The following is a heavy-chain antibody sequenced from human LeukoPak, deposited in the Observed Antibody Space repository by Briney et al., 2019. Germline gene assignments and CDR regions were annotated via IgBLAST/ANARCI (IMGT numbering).Heavy chain of an antibody. D-gene: IGHD1-26*01. CDR3: ARGGSYPKNYYFDY. Sequence: ASVKVSRKASGYTFTSYAMHWVRQAPGQRLEWMGWINAGNGNTKYSQKFQGRVTITRDTSASTAYMELSSLRSEDTAVYYCARGGSYPKNYYFDYWGQGTLVTVSS. V-gene: IGHV1-3*01. CDR2: INAGNGNT. CDR1: GYTFTSYA. J-gene: IGHJ4*02.